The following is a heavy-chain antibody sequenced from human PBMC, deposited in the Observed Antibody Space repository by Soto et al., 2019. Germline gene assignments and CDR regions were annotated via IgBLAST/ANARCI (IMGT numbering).Heavy chain of an antibody. CDR2: MDQDGSET. CDR3: VCAGNFFSY. J-gene: IGHJ4*02. D-gene: IGHD6-13*01. V-gene: IGHV3-7*01. Sequence: EVQLVESGGGLVQPGGSLRLSCAASGFTFSKYWLTWVRQLPGKGLEWVANMDQDGSETYYVDSVRGRFTVSRDNAKNSLYLQMNSRLVEDPAVYYCVCAGNFFSYWCQGTLVTVSP. CDR1: GFTFSKYW.